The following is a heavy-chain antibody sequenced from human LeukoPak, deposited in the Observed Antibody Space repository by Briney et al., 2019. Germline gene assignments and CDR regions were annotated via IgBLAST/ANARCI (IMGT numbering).Heavy chain of an antibody. J-gene: IGHJ3*02. D-gene: IGHD3-10*01. CDR1: GFTFSSYD. CDR3: ARDTHYYGSGSPAFDI. V-gene: IGHV3-48*01. CDR2: ISFSSATI. Sequence: GGTLRLSCAASGFTFSSYDMSWVRQAPGKGLEWVSYISFSSATIHYADSVKGRFTISRDNAKNSLYLQMNSLRAEDTALYYCARDTHYYGSGSPAFDIWGQGTMVTVSS.